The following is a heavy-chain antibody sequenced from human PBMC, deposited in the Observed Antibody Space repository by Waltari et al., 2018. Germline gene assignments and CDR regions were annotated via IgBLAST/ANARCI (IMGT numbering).Heavy chain of an antibody. CDR1: GGTFSSYA. CDR2: IIPIFGTA. V-gene: IGHV1-69*01. D-gene: IGHD6-13*01. CDR3: ASPNTLQGIAAAPYYYYGMDV. J-gene: IGHJ6*02. Sequence: QVQLVQSGAEVKKPGSSVTVSCKASGGTFSSYAIRWVRPAPGQGPQWMGGIIPIFGTANYAQKFQGRVTITADESTSTAYMELSSLRSEDTAVYYCASPNTLQGIAAAPYYYYGMDVWGQGTTVTVSS.